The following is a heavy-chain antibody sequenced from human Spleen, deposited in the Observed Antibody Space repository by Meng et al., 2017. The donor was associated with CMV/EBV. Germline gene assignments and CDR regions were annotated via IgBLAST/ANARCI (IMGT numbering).Heavy chain of an antibody. CDR2: ISSSSSYI. J-gene: IGHJ6*02. D-gene: IGHD3-22*01. CDR3: ARDSAIGYYYYYGMDV. CDR1: GFTFSSYS. V-gene: IGHV3-21*01. Sequence: LSLTCAASGFTFSSYSMNWVRQAPGKGLEWVSSISSSSSYIYYADSVKGRFTISRDNAKNSLYLQMNSLRAEDTAVYYCARDSAIGYYYYYGMDVWGQGTTVTVSS.